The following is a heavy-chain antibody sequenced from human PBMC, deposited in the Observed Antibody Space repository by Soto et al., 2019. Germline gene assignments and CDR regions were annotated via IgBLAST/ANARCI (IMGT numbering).Heavy chain of an antibody. CDR1: GGSISSGGYY. D-gene: IGHD3-22*01. J-gene: IGHJ3*02. Sequence: QVQLQESGPGLVKPSQTLSLTCTVSGGSISSGGYYWSWIRQHPGKGLEWIGYIYYSGSTYYNPSLKSRVTISVDTSKNQFSLKLSSVPAADTAVYYCARDPHLAYDSSGPGAFDIWGQGTMVTVSS. CDR3: ARDPHLAYDSSGPGAFDI. V-gene: IGHV4-31*03. CDR2: IYYSGST.